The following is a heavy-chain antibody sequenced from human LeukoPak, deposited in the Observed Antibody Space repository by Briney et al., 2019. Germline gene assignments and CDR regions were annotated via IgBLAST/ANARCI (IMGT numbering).Heavy chain of an antibody. J-gene: IGHJ5*02. CDR1: GFTFSSYA. D-gene: IGHD5-18*01. Sequence: GGSLRLSCAASGFTFSSYAMSWVRQAPGKGLEWVSAISGSGGSTYYADSVKGRFTISRDNSKNTLYLRMNSLRAEDTAVYYCAKVHSVRNWYDPWGQGTLVTVCS. V-gene: IGHV3-23*01. CDR2: ISGSGGST. CDR3: AKVHSVRNWYDP.